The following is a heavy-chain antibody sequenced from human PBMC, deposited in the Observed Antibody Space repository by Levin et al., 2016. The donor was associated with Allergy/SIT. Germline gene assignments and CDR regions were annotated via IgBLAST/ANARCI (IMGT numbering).Heavy chain of an antibody. V-gene: IGHV3-7*03. D-gene: IGHD2-21*01. J-gene: IGHJ4*02. CDR1: GFTFNNYW. CDR3: AKPNMEGATYSAFDY. Sequence: GESLKISCAASGFTFNNYWMSWVRQAPGKGLEWVANINQDGTEKYYVDSVKGRFSISRDNAYNSLSLQMNSLRAEDTAVYYCAKPNMEGATYSAFDYWGQGALVTVSS. CDR2: INQDGTEK.